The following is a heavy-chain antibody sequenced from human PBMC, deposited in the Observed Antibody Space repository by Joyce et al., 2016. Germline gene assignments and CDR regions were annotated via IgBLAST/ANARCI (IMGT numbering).Heavy chain of an antibody. D-gene: IGHD4-11*01. Sequence: EVQLLESVGGLVQPGGSLRLSCAASGFTFSSFAMSWVRQGPGKGLEGVSAISGSGSSTNYAESVKGRFTISRDNSKNTLYMQMNSLRAEDTAVYYCANAVTGYYYYYYGMDVWGQGTTVTVSS. CDR1: GFTFSSFA. V-gene: IGHV3-23*01. CDR3: ANAVTGYYYYYYGMDV. J-gene: IGHJ6*02. CDR2: ISGSGSST.